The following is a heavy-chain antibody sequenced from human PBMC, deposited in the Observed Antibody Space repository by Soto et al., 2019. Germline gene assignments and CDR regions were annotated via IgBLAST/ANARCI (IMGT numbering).Heavy chain of an antibody. J-gene: IGHJ5*02. CDR3: ANAMDGGYNFVGRFDP. D-gene: IGHD5-12*01. V-gene: IGHV3-23*01. CDR2: IGVSGTIT. CDR1: GFTLGTYA. Sequence: EVQLLESGGGLVQPGGSLRLSCAASGFTLGTYAMYWVRQAPGKGLEWVSTIGVSGTITYYADSVKGRFTVSRDNSKNTLYLQMHSLRAEATAMYYCANAMDGGYNFVGRFDPWGQGSLVTVSS.